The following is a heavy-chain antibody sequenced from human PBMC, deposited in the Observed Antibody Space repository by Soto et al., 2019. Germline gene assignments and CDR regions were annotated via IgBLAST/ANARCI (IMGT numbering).Heavy chain of an antibody. CDR2: IYPGDSDT. J-gene: IGHJ3*02. D-gene: IGHD6-19*01. CDR1: GYSFTSYW. CDR3: ASTDPYGSGWVDAFDI. V-gene: IGHV5-51*01. Sequence: GESLKISCKGSGYSFTSYWIGWVRQMPGKGLEWMGIIYPGDSDTRYSPSFQGQVTISADKSISTAYLQWSSLKASDTAMYYCASTDPYGSGWVDAFDIWGQGTMVTVSS.